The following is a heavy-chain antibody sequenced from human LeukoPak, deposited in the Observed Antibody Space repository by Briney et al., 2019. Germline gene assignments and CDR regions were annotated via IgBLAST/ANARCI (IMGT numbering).Heavy chain of an antibody. V-gene: IGHV4-4*07. Sequence: SETLSLTCTVSGGSISSYYWSWIRQPAGKGLEWIGRIYTSGSTNYNPSLKSRVTMSVDTSKNQFSLKLSSVTAADTAVYYCARDMREADYYDSSGYYDAFDIWGQGTMVTVSS. J-gene: IGHJ3*02. CDR3: ARDMREADYYDSSGYYDAFDI. CDR2: IYTSGST. D-gene: IGHD3-22*01. CDR1: GGSISSYY.